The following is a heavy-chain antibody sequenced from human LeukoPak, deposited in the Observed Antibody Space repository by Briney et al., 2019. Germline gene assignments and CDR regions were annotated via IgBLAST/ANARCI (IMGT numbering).Heavy chain of an antibody. Sequence: SETLSLTCTVSGGSISSYYWSWIRQPAGKGLEWIGRIYSTGSSNYNPSLKSRVTMSVDTSKNQFSLRLRSVTAADTAVYYCARQIASAGTAGFDFWGQGALVTVSS. D-gene: IGHD6-13*01. CDR1: GGSISSYY. J-gene: IGHJ4*02. CDR2: IYSTGSS. V-gene: IGHV4-4*07. CDR3: ARQIASAGTAGFDF.